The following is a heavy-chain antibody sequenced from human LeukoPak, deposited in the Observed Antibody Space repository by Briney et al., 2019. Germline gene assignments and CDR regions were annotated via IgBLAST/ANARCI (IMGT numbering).Heavy chain of an antibody. J-gene: IGHJ4*02. CDR1: GFTFVNYG. Sequence: ASVKVSCKASGFTFVNYGISWVRQAPGQGLEWMGWISGYNGDTNYAQNVQGRVTMTTDTSTSTAYLELRSLTSDDTAVYYCARDRFREGFAYWGQGTLVTVSS. V-gene: IGHV1-18*01. CDR2: ISGYNGDT. D-gene: IGHD3-10*01. CDR3: ARDRFREGFAY.